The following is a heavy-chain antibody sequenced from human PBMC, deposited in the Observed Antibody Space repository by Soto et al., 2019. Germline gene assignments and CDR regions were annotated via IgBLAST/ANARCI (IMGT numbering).Heavy chain of an antibody. CDR2: IYYSGST. CDR1: GGSISSGDYY. Sequence: QVQLQESGPGLVKPSQTLSPTCTVSGGSISSGDYYWSWIRQPPGKGLEWIGYIYYSGSTYYNPSLKSRVTISVDTSKNQFSLKLSSVTAADTAVYYCARETGPYSGYDYLVYWGQGTLVTVSS. J-gene: IGHJ4*02. V-gene: IGHV4-30-4*01. D-gene: IGHD5-12*01. CDR3: ARETGPYSGYDYLVY.